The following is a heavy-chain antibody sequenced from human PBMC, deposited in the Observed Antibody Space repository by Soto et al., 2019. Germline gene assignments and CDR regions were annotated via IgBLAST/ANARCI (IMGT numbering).Heavy chain of an antibody. D-gene: IGHD3-9*01. Sequence: TSETLSLTCTVSGGSISSSSYYWGWIRQPPGKGLEWIGSIYYSGSTYYNPSLKSRVTISVDTSKNQFSLKLSSVTAADTAVYYCARHLDRPTIYFQHWGQGTLVTVSS. CDR2: IYYSGST. J-gene: IGHJ1*01. V-gene: IGHV4-39*01. CDR1: GGSISSSSYY. CDR3: ARHLDRPTIYFQH.